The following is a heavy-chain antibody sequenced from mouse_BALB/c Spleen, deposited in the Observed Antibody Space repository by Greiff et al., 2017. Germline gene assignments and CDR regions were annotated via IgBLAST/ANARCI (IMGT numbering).Heavy chain of an antibody. D-gene: IGHD2-3*01. CDR2: IYPGDGDT. V-gene: IGHV1-80*01. J-gene: IGHJ1*01. CDR1: GYAFSSYW. CDR3: ARGLLREYFEV. Sequence: VQLQESGAELVRPGSSVKISCKASGYAFSSYWMNWVKQRPGQGLEWIGQIYPGDGDTNYNGKFKGKATLTADKSSSTAYMQLSSLTSEDSAVYFCARGLLREYFEVWGAGTTVTVSS.